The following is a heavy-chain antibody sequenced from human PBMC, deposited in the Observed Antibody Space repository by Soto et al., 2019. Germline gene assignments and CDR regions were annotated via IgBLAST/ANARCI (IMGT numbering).Heavy chain of an antibody. CDR1: GYTFTSYA. D-gene: IGHD4-17*01. Sequence: QVQLVQSGAEEKKPGASVKVSCKASGYTFTSYAMHWVRQAPGQRLEWMGWINAGNGNTKYSQKFQGRVTITRDTSASTAYMELSSLRSEDTAVYYCAGALTTVTTGGWFDPWGQGTLVTVSS. J-gene: IGHJ5*02. CDR2: INAGNGNT. CDR3: AGALTTVTTGGWFDP. V-gene: IGHV1-3*05.